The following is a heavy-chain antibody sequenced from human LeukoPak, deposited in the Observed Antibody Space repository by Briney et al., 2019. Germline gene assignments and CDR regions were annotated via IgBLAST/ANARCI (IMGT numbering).Heavy chain of an antibody. Sequence: PSETLSLTCTVSGGSISSSSYYWGWIRQPPGQGLEWIGSIYYSGSTYYNPSLRRRVTISVDTSKNQFSLKLSSVTATDTAVYYCARLSRDYTDSIDCWGQGTLVTVSS. CDR2: IYYSGST. J-gene: IGHJ4*02. CDR1: GGSISSSSYY. D-gene: IGHD4-11*01. V-gene: IGHV4-39*01. CDR3: ARLSRDYTDSIDC.